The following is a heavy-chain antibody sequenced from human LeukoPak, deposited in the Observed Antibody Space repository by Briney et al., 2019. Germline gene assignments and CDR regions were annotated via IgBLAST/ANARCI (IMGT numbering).Heavy chain of an antibody. V-gene: IGHV3-30*18. D-gene: IGHD1-1*01. Sequence: GGSLRLSCAASGFTFSSYGMHWVRRAPGKGLEWVAVISYDGSNKYYADSVKGRFTISRDNSKNTLYLQMNSLRAEDTAVYYCAKDRRNAAFDYWGQGTLVTVSS. J-gene: IGHJ4*02. CDR1: GFTFSSYG. CDR3: AKDRRNAAFDY. CDR2: ISYDGSNK.